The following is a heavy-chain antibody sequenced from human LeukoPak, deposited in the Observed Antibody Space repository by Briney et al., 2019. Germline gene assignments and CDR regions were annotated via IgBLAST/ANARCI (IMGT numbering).Heavy chain of an antibody. CDR1: GGSISSYY. V-gene: IGHV4-59*12. CDR3: ARGSSGWYSTDY. J-gene: IGHJ4*02. Sequence: PSETLSLTCTVSGGSISSYYWSWIRQPPGKGLEWIGYIYYSGSTNYNPSLKSRVTISVDTSKNQFSLKLSSVTAADTAVYYCARGSSGWYSTDYWGQGTLVTVSS. D-gene: IGHD6-19*01. CDR2: IYYSGST.